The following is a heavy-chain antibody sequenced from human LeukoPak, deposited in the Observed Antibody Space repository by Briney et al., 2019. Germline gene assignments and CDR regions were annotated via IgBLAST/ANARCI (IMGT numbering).Heavy chain of an antibody. V-gene: IGHV1-2*06. CDR3: ARDRDSSGYYYYFDY. J-gene: IGHJ4*02. D-gene: IGHD3-22*01. CDR1: GYIFTDYY. CDR2: INPNSGGT. Sequence: ASVKVSCKASGYIFTDYYMHWVRQAPGQELGWMGRINPNSGGTNYAQKFQGRVTMTRDTSISTAYMELSRLRSDDTAVYYCARDRDSSGYYYYFDYWGQGTLVTVSS.